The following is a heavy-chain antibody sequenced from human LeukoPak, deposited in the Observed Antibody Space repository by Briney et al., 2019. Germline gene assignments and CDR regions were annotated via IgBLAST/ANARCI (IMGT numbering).Heavy chain of an antibody. Sequence: PSETLSLTCTVSGGSISSYYWSWIRQPPGKGLEWIGSIYYSGSTYYNPSLKSRVTISVDTSKNQFSLKLSSVTAADTAVYYCARVTGTTPYYYMDVWGKGTTVTVSS. J-gene: IGHJ6*03. V-gene: IGHV4-59*12. D-gene: IGHD1-7*01. CDR3: ARVTGTTPYYYMDV. CDR1: GGSISSYY. CDR2: IYYSGST.